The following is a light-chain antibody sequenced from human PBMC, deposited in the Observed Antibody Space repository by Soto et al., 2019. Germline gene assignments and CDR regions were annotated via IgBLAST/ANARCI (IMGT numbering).Light chain of an antibody. CDR1: QSINTY. CDR3: QQTYTTPWT. CDR2: TSS. V-gene: IGKV1-39*01. Sequence: DIQMTQSPSSLSASVGDRVTITCRASQSINTYLSWYQKKPGKPPNLLLYTSSSLRSGVPSRFSGSGSGTDFTLTISSLQPEDFATYYCQQTYTTPWTFGPGTNVEVK. J-gene: IGKJ1*01.